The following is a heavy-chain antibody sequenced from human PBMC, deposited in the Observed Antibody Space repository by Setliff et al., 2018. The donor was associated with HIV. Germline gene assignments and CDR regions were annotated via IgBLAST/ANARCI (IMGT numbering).Heavy chain of an antibody. J-gene: IGHJ6*02. CDR2: ITSDGSNE. CDR3: ARDQLAMVRRNGMDV. Sequence: GGSLRLSCAASGLSVSRTYMQWVRQAPGKGQEWMAAITSDGSNEYYADSVKGRFTISRDNSKNTLYVQMNSLRVEDTAVYYCARDQLAMVRRNGMDVWGQGTTVTFSS. D-gene: IGHD3-10*01. V-gene: IGHV3-30*04. CDR1: GLSVSRTY.